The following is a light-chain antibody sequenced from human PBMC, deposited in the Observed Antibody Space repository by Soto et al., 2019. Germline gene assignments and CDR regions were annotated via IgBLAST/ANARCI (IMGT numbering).Light chain of an antibody. CDR3: TAWDASLNGQG. V-gene: IGLV1-44*01. J-gene: IGLJ2*01. CDR2: SHN. Sequence: QSVLTQPPSASGTPGQTVTSSCSGSSSNIGSHTVTWYQQVPGTAPKLLIFSHNQRPSGVPDRFSGSQSGTSDSLAISGLQSDDEADYYCTAWDASLNGQGFGGGTKLTVL. CDR1: SSNIGSHT.